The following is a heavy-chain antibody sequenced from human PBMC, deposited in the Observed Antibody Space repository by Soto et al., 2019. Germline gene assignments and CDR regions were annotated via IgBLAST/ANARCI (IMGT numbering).Heavy chain of an antibody. D-gene: IGHD2-2*01. V-gene: IGHV4-39*01. Sequence: SETLSLTCTVSGGSISSSSYYWGWIRQPPGKGLEWIGSIYYSGSTYYNPSLKSRVTISVDTSKNQFSLKLSSVTAADTAVYYCARIVVPAAILIDYWGQGTLVTVSS. CDR1: GGSISSSSYY. J-gene: IGHJ4*02. CDR2: IYYSGST. CDR3: ARIVVPAAILIDY.